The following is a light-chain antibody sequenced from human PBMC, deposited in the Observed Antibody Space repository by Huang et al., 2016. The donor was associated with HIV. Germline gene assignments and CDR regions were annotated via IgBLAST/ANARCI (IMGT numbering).Light chain of an antibody. CDR1: QSISRH. V-gene: IGKV1-39*01. J-gene: IGKJ1*01. Sequence: EIQMTQSPSSLSASVGYRVTITCRTSQSISRHLSWYQQKPGKAPKVLIYAASTLQSGFPSRFSGSGAGTDFTLTISNLQPEDFATYYCQQAGTFGQGTKVEIK. CDR3: QQAGT. CDR2: AAS.